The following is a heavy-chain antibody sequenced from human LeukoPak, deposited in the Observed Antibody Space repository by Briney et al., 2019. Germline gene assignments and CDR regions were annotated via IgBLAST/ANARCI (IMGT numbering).Heavy chain of an antibody. V-gene: IGHV3-15*01. CDR3: TTEAPVWRSGYPWDGY. D-gene: IGHD3-3*01. CDR1: GFTFSNAW. J-gene: IGHJ4*02. Sequence: GGSLRLSCAASGFTFSNAWMSWVRQAPGKGLEWVGRIKSKTDGGTTDYAAPVKGRFTISRDDSKNTLYLQMNSLKTEDTAVYYCTTEAPVWRSGYPWDGYWGQGTLVTVSS. CDR2: IKSKTDGGTT.